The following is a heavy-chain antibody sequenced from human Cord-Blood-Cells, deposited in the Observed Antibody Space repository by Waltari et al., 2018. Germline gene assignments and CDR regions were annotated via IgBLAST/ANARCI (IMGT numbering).Heavy chain of an antibody. Sequence: QVPLQQWGAGRLKPSASLSLTCAACGGSFSGYYSSCIGQPPGKGLGWIGEINNSGSTNYNPSLKSRVTISVDTSKNQFSLKLSSVTAADTAVYYCARGLPPRPKLGIWFDPWGQGTLVTVSS. J-gene: IGHJ5*02. D-gene: IGHD7-27*01. CDR2: INNSGST. V-gene: IGHV4-34*01. CDR3: ARGLPPRPKLGIWFDP. CDR1: GGSFSGYY.